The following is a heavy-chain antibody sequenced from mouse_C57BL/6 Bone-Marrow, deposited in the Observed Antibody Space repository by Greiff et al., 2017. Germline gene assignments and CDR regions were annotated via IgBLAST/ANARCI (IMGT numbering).Heavy chain of an antibody. CDR1: GFNIKDDH. Sequence: VQLKQSGTELVRPGASVKLSCTASGFNIKDDHMHWVKQRPEQGLEWIGWIDPENGDTEYASKFQGKATITAATSSNTTYLQLSSLTSEDTAVYYSTTGFYWYFDVWGTGTTVTVSS. CDR2: IDPENGDT. J-gene: IGHJ1*03. CDR3: TTGFYWYFDV. V-gene: IGHV14-4*01.